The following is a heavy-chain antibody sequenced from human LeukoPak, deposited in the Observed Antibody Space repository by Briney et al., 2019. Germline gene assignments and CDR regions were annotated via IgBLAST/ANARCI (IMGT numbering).Heavy chain of an antibody. CDR2: ISYSGST. J-gene: IGHJ4*02. D-gene: IGHD3-22*01. CDR3: ARVTGYMIEDYFDS. Sequence: SETLSLTCAGSGGSISRYYWTWIRQPPGKALEWIGYISYSGSTNYNPSLKSRVTVSVDTSKNQFSLKLSSVTAADTAMYYCARVTGYMIEDYFDSWGQGTLVTVSS. V-gene: IGHV4-59*01. CDR1: GGSISRYY.